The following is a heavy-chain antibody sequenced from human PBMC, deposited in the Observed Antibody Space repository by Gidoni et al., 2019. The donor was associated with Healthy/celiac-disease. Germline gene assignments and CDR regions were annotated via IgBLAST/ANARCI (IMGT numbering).Heavy chain of an antibody. CDR2: IYYSGST. J-gene: IGHJ6*02. CDR3: ARQLRYFDFSYGMDV. Sequence: QLQLQESGPGLVTPSETLSLTCTVSGGSISSSSYYWGWIRQPPGKGLEWIGSIYYSGSTYYNPSLKRRVTISVDTSKNQFSLKLSSVTAADTAVYYCARQLRYFDFSYGMDVWGQGTTVTVSS. V-gene: IGHV4-39*01. D-gene: IGHD3-9*01. CDR1: GGSISSSSYY.